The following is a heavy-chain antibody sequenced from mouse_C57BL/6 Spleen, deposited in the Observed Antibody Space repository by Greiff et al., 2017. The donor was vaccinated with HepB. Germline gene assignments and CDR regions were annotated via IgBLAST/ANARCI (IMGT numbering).Heavy chain of an antibody. CDR3: TRDRDYYGSSPQAWFAY. V-gene: IGHV5-9-1*02. J-gene: IGHJ3*01. CDR2: ISSGGDYI. Sequence: EVKVEESGEGLVKPGGSLKLSCAASGFTFSSYAMSWVRQTPEKRLEWVAYISSGGDYIYYADTVKGRFTISRDNARNTLYLQMSSLKSEDTAMYYCTRDRDYYGSSPQAWFAYWGQGTLVTVSA. D-gene: IGHD1-1*01. CDR1: GFTFSSYA.